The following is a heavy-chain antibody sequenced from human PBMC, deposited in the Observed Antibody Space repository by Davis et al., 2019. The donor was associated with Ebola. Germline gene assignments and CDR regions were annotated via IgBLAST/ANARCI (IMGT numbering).Heavy chain of an antibody. CDR2: IRYDGSNK. J-gene: IGHJ6*03. Sequence: GESLKISCAASGFTFSSYGMHWVRQAPGKGLEWVAFIRYDGSNKYYADSVKGRFTISRDNSKNTLYLQMNSLRAEDTAVYYCAKDRSSSGWYVPSYYYYYYMDVWGKGTTVTVSS. CDR3: AKDRSSSGWYVPSYYYYYYMDV. V-gene: IGHV3-30*02. CDR1: GFTFSSYG. D-gene: IGHD6-19*01.